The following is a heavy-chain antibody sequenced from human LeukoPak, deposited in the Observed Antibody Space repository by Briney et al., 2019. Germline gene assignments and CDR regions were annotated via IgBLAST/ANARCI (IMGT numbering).Heavy chain of an antibody. J-gene: IGHJ4*02. Sequence: GGSLRLSCAASGFTFSSYAMHWVRQAPGKGLEWVAVISYDGSNKYYADSVKGRFTISRDNSKNTLYLQMNSLRAEDTAVYYCARALDEGARFDYWGQGTLVTVSS. CDR1: GFTFSSYA. V-gene: IGHV3-30-3*01. CDR3: ARALDEGARFDY. CDR2: ISYDGSNK.